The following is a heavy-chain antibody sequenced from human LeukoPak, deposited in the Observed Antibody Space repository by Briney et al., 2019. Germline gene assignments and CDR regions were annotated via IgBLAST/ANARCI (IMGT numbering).Heavy chain of an antibody. CDR1: GFTFSNFW. Sequence: GGSLRLSCTASGFTFSNFWMGWVRQAPGKGLEWVANIKQDGSETNYVDSVKGRFSISRDNAKNLLYLQMNSLRAEDTAVYFCARDKGDYDTSGSLFVFGGQGTLVTVSS. J-gene: IGHJ4*02. D-gene: IGHD3-22*01. CDR3: ARDKGDYDTSGSLFVF. CDR2: IKQDGSET. V-gene: IGHV3-7*03.